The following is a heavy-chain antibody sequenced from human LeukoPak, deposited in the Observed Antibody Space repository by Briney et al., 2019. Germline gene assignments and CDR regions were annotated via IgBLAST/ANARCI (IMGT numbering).Heavy chain of an antibody. J-gene: IGHJ4*02. V-gene: IGHV1-46*01. D-gene: IGHD3/OR15-3a*01. CDR1: GYTFTSYY. CDR3: ARDAARAMARGDWYFDY. CDR2: INPSGGST. Sequence: ASVKVSRKASGYTFTSYYMHLVRQAHGQGLEWMGIINPSGGSTSYAQKFQGRVTMTRDTSTSTVYMELSSLRSEDTAVYYCARDAARAMARGDWYFDYWGQGTLVTVSS.